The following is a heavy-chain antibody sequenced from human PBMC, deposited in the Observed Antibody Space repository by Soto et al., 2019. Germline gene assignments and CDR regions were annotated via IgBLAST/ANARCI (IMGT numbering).Heavy chain of an antibody. J-gene: IGHJ3*02. CDR1: GFSISNYA. Sequence: HVQLVESGGGVAQPGRSLRLSCAVSGFSISNYAMHWVRQAPGKGVEWVAIVSYDGSNTHYTDSVKGRFSISRDKSMNTLYRQMNSLRAEDTAIYYCAGGGTVNGFDIWGHGTMVTVS. V-gene: IGHV3-30-3*01. D-gene: IGHD1-1*01. CDR2: VSYDGSNT. CDR3: AGGGTVNGFDI.